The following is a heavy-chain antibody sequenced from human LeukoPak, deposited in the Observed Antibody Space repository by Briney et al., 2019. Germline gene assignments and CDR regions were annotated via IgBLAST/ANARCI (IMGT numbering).Heavy chain of an antibody. CDR3: ARLQRDYDFWSGYYTWGFDY. D-gene: IGHD3-3*01. Sequence: GGSLRLSCAASGFTFSSYWMSWVRQAPGKGLEWVGNIKQDGSEKYYVDSVKGRFTISRDNAKNSLYLQMNSLRAEDTAVYYCARLQRDYDFWSGYYTWGFDYWGQGTLVTVSS. CDR1: GFTFSSYW. V-gene: IGHV3-7*01. J-gene: IGHJ4*02. CDR2: IKQDGSEK.